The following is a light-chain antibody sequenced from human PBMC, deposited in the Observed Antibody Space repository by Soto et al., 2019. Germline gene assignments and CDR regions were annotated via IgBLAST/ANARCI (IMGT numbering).Light chain of an antibody. Sequence: QSALTQPRSVSGSPGQSVTISCTGTSSDVGGYNYVSWYQQHPGKAPKLMIYDVNKRPSGVPDRFSGSESDNTASLTISGLQAEDEADYYCCSYAGSYTFVFGTGTKLTVL. CDR1: SSDVGGYNY. J-gene: IGLJ1*01. V-gene: IGLV2-11*01. CDR3: CSYAGSYTFV. CDR2: DVN.